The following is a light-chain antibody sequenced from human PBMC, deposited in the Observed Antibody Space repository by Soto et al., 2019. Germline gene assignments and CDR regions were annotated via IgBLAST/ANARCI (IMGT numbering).Light chain of an antibody. V-gene: IGKV3D-20*01. J-gene: IGKJ5*01. Sequence: DIVLTQSPATLSSSPGERATLSCGASQSVSSSYLAWYQKKPGLAPRLLIYDAYSRATGIPDRFSGIVSGTDFTLTISRLEPEDFAVYYCQQYGSSPPITFGQGTRLEIK. CDR3: QQYGSSPPIT. CDR1: QSVSSSY. CDR2: DAY.